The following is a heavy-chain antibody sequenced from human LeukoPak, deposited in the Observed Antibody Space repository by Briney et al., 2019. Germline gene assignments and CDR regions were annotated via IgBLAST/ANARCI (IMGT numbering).Heavy chain of an antibody. CDR2: IYDEGTT. Sequence: SETLSLTCSVSGGSINGNYWTWIRQPPGKGLEWIGNIYDEGTTNYNPSLESRLTMSIDTSASHFSLTLRSVTAADTAVYYCARDRSSGWSGDYMDVWGKGTTVTVSS. CDR1: GGSINGNY. D-gene: IGHD6-19*01. V-gene: IGHV4-59*01. J-gene: IGHJ6*03. CDR3: ARDRSSGWSGDYMDV.